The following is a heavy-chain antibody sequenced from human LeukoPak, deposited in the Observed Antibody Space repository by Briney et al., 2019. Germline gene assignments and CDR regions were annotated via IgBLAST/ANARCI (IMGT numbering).Heavy chain of an antibody. Sequence: SVKVSCKASGGTFSSYAISLVRQAPGQGLEWMGGIIPIFGTANYAQKFQGRVTITADESTSTAYMELSSLRSEDTAVYYCARGGVWSPQNWFDPWGQGTLVTVSS. D-gene: IGHD3-3*01. J-gene: IGHJ5*02. CDR2: IIPIFGTA. V-gene: IGHV1-69*13. CDR1: GGTFSSYA. CDR3: ARGGVWSPQNWFDP.